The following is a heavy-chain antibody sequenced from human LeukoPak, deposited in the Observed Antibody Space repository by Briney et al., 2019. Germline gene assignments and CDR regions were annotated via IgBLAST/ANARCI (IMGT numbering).Heavy chain of an antibody. CDR1: GFTFSSYA. CDR2: ISYDGSNK. J-gene: IGHJ6*03. Sequence: GGSLRLSCAASGFTFSSYAMHWVRQAPGKGLEWVAVISYDGSNKYYADSVKGRFTISRDNSKNTLYLQMNSLRAEDTAVYYCARGFPSGSSSWYRTDYYYYYYMDVWGKGTTVTVSS. CDR3: ARGFPSGSSSWYRTDYYYYYYMDV. V-gene: IGHV3-30*04. D-gene: IGHD6-13*01.